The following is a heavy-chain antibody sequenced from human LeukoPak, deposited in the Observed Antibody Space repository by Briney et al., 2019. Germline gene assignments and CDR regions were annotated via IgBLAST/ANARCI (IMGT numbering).Heavy chain of an antibody. CDR2: IGAYNGNT. J-gene: IGHJ4*02. Sequence: ASVKVSCKASGYTFTSYGISWVRQAPGQGLEWMGWIGAYNGNTNYAQKLQGRVTMTTDTSTSTAYMELRSLRSDDTAVYYCATSDYGYGPRDFDYWGQGTLVTVSS. CDR1: GYTFTSYG. CDR3: ATSDYGYGPRDFDY. V-gene: IGHV1-18*01. D-gene: IGHD5-18*01.